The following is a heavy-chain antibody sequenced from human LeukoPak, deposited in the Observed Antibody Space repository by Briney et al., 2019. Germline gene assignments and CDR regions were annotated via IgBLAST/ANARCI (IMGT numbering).Heavy chain of an antibody. CDR2: LSHSGST. Sequence: PSETLSLTCAISGVSVGSNNYYWTWIRQSPGRGLEWIGYLSHSGSTNYNPSLKSRVAISVDTSKNQLSLKLSSVTAADTARYYCARTNLWAGFRFDPWGQGTLVIVSS. J-gene: IGHJ5*02. V-gene: IGHV4-61*01. CDR3: ARTNLWAGFRFDP. CDR1: GVSVGSNNYY. D-gene: IGHD3/OR15-3a*01.